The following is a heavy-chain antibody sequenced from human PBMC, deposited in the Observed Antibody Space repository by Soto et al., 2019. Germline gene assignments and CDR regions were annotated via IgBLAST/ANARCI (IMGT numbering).Heavy chain of an antibody. D-gene: IGHD3-22*01. V-gene: IGHV4-39*01. Sequence: SETLSLTCTVSCGSISSRGYYWGWIRQPPGKGLEWIGTIYYSGSTYYNPSLKSRVTISVDTSKSQFSLELSSVTAADTAVYYCARLGGYYQAFDSWGQGTLVTVSS. CDR1: CGSISSRGYY. CDR2: IYYSGST. J-gene: IGHJ4*02. CDR3: ARLGGYYQAFDS.